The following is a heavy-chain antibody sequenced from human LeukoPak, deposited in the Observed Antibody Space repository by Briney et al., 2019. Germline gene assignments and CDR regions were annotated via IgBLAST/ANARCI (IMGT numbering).Heavy chain of an antibody. CDR2: ISGSGGST. CDR3: AKDLGNSMIGHPEYAFDI. Sequence: QAGGSLRLSCAASGFTFSSYAMSWVRQAPGKGLELVSAISGSGGSTNYAASVKGRFTISRDNSKNTLYLQMNSLRAEDTAVYYCAKDLGNSMIGHPEYAFDIWGQGTMVTVSS. V-gene: IGHV3-23*01. J-gene: IGHJ3*02. D-gene: IGHD3-22*01. CDR1: GFTFSSYA.